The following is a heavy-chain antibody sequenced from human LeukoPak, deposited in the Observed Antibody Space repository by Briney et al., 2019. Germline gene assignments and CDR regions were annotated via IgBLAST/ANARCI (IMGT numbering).Heavy chain of an antibody. V-gene: IGHV1-2*06. J-gene: IGHJ4*02. D-gene: IGHD3-22*01. CDR3: ARREQKSYYYDSSGYFQDDY. Sequence: ASVKVSCKASGYTFTDYYVHWVRQAPGQGLEWMGRISPNSGGTNYAQKFQGRVTMTRDTSISTAYMELSRLRSDDTAVYYCARREQKSYYYDSSGYFQDDYWGQGTLVTVSS. CDR2: ISPNSGGT. CDR1: GYTFTDYY.